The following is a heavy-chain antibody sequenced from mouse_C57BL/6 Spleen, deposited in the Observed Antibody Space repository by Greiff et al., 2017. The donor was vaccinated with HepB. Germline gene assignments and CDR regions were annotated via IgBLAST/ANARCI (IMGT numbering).Heavy chain of an antibody. CDR3: ARPQPGSSPGFAY. D-gene: IGHD1-1*01. CDR2: IYPSDSET. CDR1: GYTFTSYW. V-gene: IGHV1-61*01. Sequence: QVQLQQPGAELVRPGSSVKLSCKASGYTFTSYWMDWVKQRPGQGLEWIGNIYPSDSETHYNQKFKDKATLTVDKSSSTAYMQLSSLTSEDSAVYYCARPQPGSSPGFAYWGQGTLVTVSA. J-gene: IGHJ3*01.